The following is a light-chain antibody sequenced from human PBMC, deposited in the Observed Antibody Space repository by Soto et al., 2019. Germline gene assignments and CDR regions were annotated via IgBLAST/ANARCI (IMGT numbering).Light chain of an antibody. J-gene: IGKJ5*01. Sequence: VMTQSPLSLPVTLGQPASISCRSNQSLVHSDGIAYFSWFQQRPGRSPRRLIYKVSNRDSGVPARFSGSGSGTDFALKISRVEAEDVGVYYCMQGTHWPITFAQGTRLEIK. V-gene: IGKV2-30*02. CDR3: MQGTHWPIT. CDR2: KVS. CDR1: QSLVHSDGIAY.